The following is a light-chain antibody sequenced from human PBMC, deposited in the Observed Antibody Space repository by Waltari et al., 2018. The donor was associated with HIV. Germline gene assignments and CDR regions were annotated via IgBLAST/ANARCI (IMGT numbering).Light chain of an antibody. CDR3: QQRSQWPLT. CDR1: QVIRDF. V-gene: IGKV3-11*01. Sequence: DIVVTQSPVHLSLSPVERAALSRRASQVIRDFLGWYQQKPGQAPRLVTYDGSIRAPGIPARFRGNGSGTDFTLTINRLEPEDFAVYYCQQRSQWPLTFGQGTRLDI. CDR2: DGS. J-gene: IGKJ2*01.